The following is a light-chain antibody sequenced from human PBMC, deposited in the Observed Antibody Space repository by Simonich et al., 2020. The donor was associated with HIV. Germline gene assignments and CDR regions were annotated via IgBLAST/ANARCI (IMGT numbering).Light chain of an antibody. J-gene: IGLJ3*02. CDR1: KIGSKS. CDR2: EDS. V-gene: IGLV3-21*03. CDR3: QVWDSSSDLWV. Sequence: SYVLTQPPSVSVAPGKTARITCGVNKIGSKSVHWYQQKTGQAPVLVVYEDSDRPSGIPERFSGSKAGNTATLTISRVEAGDEADYYCQVWDSSSDLWVFGGGTKLTVL.